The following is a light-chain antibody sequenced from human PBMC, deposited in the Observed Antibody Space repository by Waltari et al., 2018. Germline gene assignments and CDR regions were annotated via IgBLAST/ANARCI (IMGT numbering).Light chain of an antibody. CDR3: QSYDSGLSGSV. J-gene: IGLJ2*01. CDR2: GTN. Sequence: QSGLTQPPSVPGAPGQRVTIPCTGSSSHIGAGYDLHWYQKHPGTAPNPLSSGTNNRPAGVPARFSAPKSGTSASLAITGLPAEDEADYYCQSYDSGLSGSVFGGGTKLTVL. CDR1: SSHIGAGYD. V-gene: IGLV1-40*01.